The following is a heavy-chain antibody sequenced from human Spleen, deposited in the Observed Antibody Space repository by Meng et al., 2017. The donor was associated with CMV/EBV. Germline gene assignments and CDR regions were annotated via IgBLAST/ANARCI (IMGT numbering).Heavy chain of an antibody. CDR1: GFTVSSNY. CDR2: IYSGGST. V-gene: IGHV3-53*01. D-gene: IGHD3-10*01. Sequence: GESLKISCAASGFTVSSNYMSWVRQAPGKGLEWVSVIYSGGSTYYADSVKGRFTISRDNSKNTLCLQMNSLRAEDTAVYYCARVLITMVRGGREVSGMDVWGQGTTVTVSS. J-gene: IGHJ6*02. CDR3: ARVLITMVRGGREVSGMDV.